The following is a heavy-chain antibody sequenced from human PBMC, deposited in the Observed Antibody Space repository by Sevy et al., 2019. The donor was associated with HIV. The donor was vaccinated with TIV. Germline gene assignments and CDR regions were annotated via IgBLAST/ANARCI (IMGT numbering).Heavy chain of an antibody. CDR3: AKPTLVWGSYCMGYFDY. D-gene: IGHD3-16*01. Sequence: GSLRLSCAASGFTFSSYGMHWVRQAPGKGLEWVAVISYDGSNKYYADSVKGRFTISRDNSKNTLYLQMNSLRAEDTAVYYCAKPTLVWGSYCMGYFDYWGQGTLVTVSS. J-gene: IGHJ4*02. V-gene: IGHV3-30*18. CDR1: GFTFSSYG. CDR2: ISYDGSNK.